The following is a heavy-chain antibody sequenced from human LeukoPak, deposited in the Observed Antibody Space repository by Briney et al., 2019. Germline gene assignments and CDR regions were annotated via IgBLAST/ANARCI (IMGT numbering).Heavy chain of an antibody. Sequence: PGGSLRLSCAASGFTFSSYAMSWVRQAPGKGLEWVSAISGSGGSTYYADSVKGRFTISRDNSKNTLYLQMNSLRAEDTAVYYCAKPPYDSSGYSAYFDLWGQGTLVTVSS. J-gene: IGHJ4*02. CDR2: ISGSGGST. CDR3: AKPPYDSSGYSAYFDL. V-gene: IGHV3-23*01. D-gene: IGHD3-22*01. CDR1: GFTFSSYA.